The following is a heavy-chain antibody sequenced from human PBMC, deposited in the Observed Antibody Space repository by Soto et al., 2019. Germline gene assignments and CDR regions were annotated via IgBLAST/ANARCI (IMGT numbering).Heavy chain of an antibody. CDR1: GFTFGTYA. Sequence: GGSLRLSCAASGFTFGTYAMTWVRQAPGKGLEWVSGISGSGGTTFYADSVKGRFTISRDNSKSTLYLQMNSLRAEDTAVYYCAKYPEYSVYDATYFDYWGQGTLVTVSS. CDR3: AKYPEYSVYDATYFDY. CDR2: ISGSGGTT. D-gene: IGHD5-12*01. J-gene: IGHJ4*02. V-gene: IGHV3-23*01.